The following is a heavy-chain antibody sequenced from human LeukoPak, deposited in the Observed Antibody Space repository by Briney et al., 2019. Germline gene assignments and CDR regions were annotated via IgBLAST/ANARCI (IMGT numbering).Heavy chain of an antibody. CDR2: IYYSGST. CDR1: GGSISSYY. J-gene: IGHJ3*02. V-gene: IGHV4-59*01. D-gene: IGHD2-21*02. Sequence: SETLSLTCTVSGGSISSYYWSWIRQPPGKGLEWIGYIYYSGSTNYNPSLKSRVTISVDTSKNQFSLKLSSVTAADTAVYYCAADTLTHKAHDAFDIWGQGTMVTVSS. CDR3: AADTLTHKAHDAFDI.